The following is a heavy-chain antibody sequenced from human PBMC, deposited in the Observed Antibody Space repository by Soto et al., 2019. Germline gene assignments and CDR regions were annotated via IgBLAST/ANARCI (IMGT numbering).Heavy chain of an antibody. CDR3: ARDGPGRGVVVVAATGGYYFDY. D-gene: IGHD2-15*01. CDR1: GFTFSSYA. V-gene: IGHV3-30-3*01. Sequence: PGGSLRLSCAASGFTFSSYAMHWVRQAPGKGLEWVAVISYDGSNKYYADSVKGRFTISRDNSKNTLYLQMNSLRAEDTAVYYCARDGPGRGVVVVAATGGYYFDYWGQGTLVTVSS. J-gene: IGHJ4*02. CDR2: ISYDGSNK.